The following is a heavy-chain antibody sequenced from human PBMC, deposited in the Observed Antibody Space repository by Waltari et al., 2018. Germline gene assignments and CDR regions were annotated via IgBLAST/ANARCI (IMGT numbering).Heavy chain of an antibody. V-gene: IGHV3-48*04. Sequence: EVQLVESGGGLVQPGGSLRLSCAASGFTFSAYTMNWVRQAPEKGLEWVSDIRISSSSIFSADSVKGRFPISRDNAKNSLYLQMNSVGVEDTAVYYCARDLGGGRGQLPGAFDIWGQGTMVTVSS. J-gene: IGHJ3*02. CDR1: GFTFSAYT. D-gene: IGHD2-2*01. CDR2: IRISSSSI. CDR3: ARDLGGGRGQLPGAFDI.